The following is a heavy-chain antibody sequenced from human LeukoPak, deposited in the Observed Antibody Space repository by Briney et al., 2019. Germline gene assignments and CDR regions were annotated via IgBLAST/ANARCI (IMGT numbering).Heavy chain of an antibody. V-gene: IGHV4-61*02. CDR1: GGSISSDTYY. CDR3: ARVDYSSAYSFDH. Sequence: PSETLSLTCTVSGGSISSDTYYWNWIPQPPRKGLEWIGRLLTSGTTHYNPSLKSRVTISVDTSKNQFSLKLNSVTAADTAVYYCARVDYSSAYSFDHWGQGTLVTVSS. J-gene: IGHJ4*02. CDR2: LLTSGTT. D-gene: IGHD3-22*01.